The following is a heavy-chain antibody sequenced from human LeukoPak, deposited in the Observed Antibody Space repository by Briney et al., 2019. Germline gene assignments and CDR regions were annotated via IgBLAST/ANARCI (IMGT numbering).Heavy chain of an antibody. CDR1: GGSISSYY. V-gene: IGHV4-59*12. CDR2: IYYSGST. J-gene: IGHJ5*02. D-gene: IGHD1-7*01. CDR3: ARARLGNWNYGGDWFDP. Sequence: SETLSLTCTVSGGSISSYYWSWVRQPPGKGLEWIGYIYYSGSTNYNPSLKSRVTMSVDTSKNQFSLKLSSVTAADTAVYYCARARLGNWNYGGDWFDPWGQGTLVTVSS.